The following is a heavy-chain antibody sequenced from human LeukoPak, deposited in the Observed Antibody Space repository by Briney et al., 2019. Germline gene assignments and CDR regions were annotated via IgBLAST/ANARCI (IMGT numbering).Heavy chain of an antibody. J-gene: IGHJ6*02. CDR1: GFTFSSYG. V-gene: IGHV3-33*01. Sequence: GRSLRLSCAASGFTFSSYGMHWVRQAPGKGLEWVAVIWYDGSNKYYADSVKGRFTISRDNSKNTLYLQMSSLRAEDTAVYYCARAQYDFWSGYYPYYYYGMDVWGQGTTVTVSS. CDR3: ARAQYDFWSGYYPYYYYGMDV. CDR2: IWYDGSNK. D-gene: IGHD3-3*01.